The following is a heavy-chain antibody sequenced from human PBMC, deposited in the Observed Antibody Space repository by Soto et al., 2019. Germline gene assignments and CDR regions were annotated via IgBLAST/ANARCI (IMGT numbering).Heavy chain of an antibody. V-gene: IGHV3-74*01. J-gene: IGHJ5*02. Sequence: EVQLVESGGGLVQPGGSLRLSCAASGFTFTNYWMHWVRQAPGKGLVWVSRINSDGTRTTYPDSVKGRFTISRENAKNTLYLQMNSLRAEDTAVYYCARVATGSYDWFDPWGQGTLVTVSS. CDR1: GFTFTNYW. CDR2: INSDGTRT. D-gene: IGHD1-26*01. CDR3: ARVATGSYDWFDP.